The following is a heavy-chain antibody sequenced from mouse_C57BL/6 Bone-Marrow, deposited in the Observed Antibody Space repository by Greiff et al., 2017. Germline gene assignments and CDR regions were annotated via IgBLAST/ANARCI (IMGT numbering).Heavy chain of an antibody. CDR3: ARHRYYGSSPYWYFDV. V-gene: IGHV5-6*01. Sequence: EVKLMESGGDLVKPGGSLKLSCAASGFTFSSYGMSWVRQTPDKRLEWVATISSGGSYTSYPDSVKGRFTISRDNAKNTLYLQMSSLKSEDTAMYYCARHRYYGSSPYWYFDVWGTGTTVTVSS. CDR2: ISSGGSYT. D-gene: IGHD1-1*01. J-gene: IGHJ1*03. CDR1: GFTFSSYG.